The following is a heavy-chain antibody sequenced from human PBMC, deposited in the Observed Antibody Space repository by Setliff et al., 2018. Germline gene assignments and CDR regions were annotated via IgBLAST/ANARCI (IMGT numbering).Heavy chain of an antibody. Sequence: SETLSLTCTVSGGSISSSYWSWIRQPPGKGLEWIGYIYSSGSTNNNPSLKSRATISVDTSKNQFSLKLNSVTAADTAVYYCARAAKYDSSGYYGFWFDPWGQGTLVTVSS. J-gene: IGHJ5*02. D-gene: IGHD3-22*01. CDR1: GGSISSSY. CDR3: ARAAKYDSSGYYGFWFDP. CDR2: IYSSGST. V-gene: IGHV4-59*01.